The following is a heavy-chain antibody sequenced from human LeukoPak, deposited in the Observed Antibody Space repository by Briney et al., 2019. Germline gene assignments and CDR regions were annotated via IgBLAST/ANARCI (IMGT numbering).Heavy chain of an antibody. J-gene: IGHJ3*02. Sequence: TSQTLSLTCTVSGGSISSGGYYWSWIRQHPGKGLEWIGYIYYSGSTYYNPSLRSRVTISVDTSKNQFSLKLSSVTAADTAVYFCARRRVVVASTDGASGAFDIWGQGTMVTVSS. CDR2: IYYSGST. D-gene: IGHD2-15*01. V-gene: IGHV4-31*03. CDR1: GGSISSGGYY. CDR3: ARRRVVVASTDGASGAFDI.